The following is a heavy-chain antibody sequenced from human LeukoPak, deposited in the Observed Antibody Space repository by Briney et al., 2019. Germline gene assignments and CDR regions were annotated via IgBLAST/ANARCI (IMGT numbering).Heavy chain of an antibody. CDR3: ARTSPPPYYYDSSGYYYFDY. Sequence: GASVKVSCKASGYTFTGYYMHWVRQAPGQGLEWMGRINPNSGGTNYAQKFQGRVTMTRDTSISTAYMELRSLRSDNTAVYYCARTSPPPYYYDSSGYYYFDYWGQGTLVTVFS. D-gene: IGHD3-22*01. CDR1: GYTFTGYY. CDR2: INPNSGGT. V-gene: IGHV1-2*06. J-gene: IGHJ4*02.